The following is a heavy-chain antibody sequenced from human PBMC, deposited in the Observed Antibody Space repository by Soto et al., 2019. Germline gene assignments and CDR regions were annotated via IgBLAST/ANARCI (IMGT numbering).Heavy chain of an antibody. Sequence: QVQMQESSPGLVKPSQTLSLTCTVSGGSISSGGYYWSWIRQHPGKSLEWIGYIYYSGSTYYNPSLKSRVTISVDTSKNQFSLKLSSVTAADTAVYYCATGIGLRRYSSSWYDYWGQGTLVTVSS. CDR1: GGSISSGGYY. CDR3: ATGIGLRRYSSSWYDY. D-gene: IGHD6-13*01. CDR2: IYYSGST. V-gene: IGHV4-31*03. J-gene: IGHJ4*02.